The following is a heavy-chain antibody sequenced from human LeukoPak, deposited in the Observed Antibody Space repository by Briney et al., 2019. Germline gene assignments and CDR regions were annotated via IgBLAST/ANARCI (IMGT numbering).Heavy chain of an antibody. V-gene: IGHV3-48*03. CDR2: ISSSGSTI. D-gene: IGHD6-19*01. CDR1: GFTFSSYE. J-gene: IGHJ4*02. Sequence: GGSLRLSCAASGFTFSSYEMNWVRQAPGKGLEWVSYISSSGSTIYYADSVKGRFTISRDNAKNSLYLQMNSLRAEDTAVYYCATGSKRGSGWHTDPGDNWGQGTLVTVSS. CDR3: ATGSKRGSGWHTDPGDN.